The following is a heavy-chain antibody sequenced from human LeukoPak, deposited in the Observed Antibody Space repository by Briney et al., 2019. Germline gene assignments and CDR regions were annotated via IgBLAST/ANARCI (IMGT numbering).Heavy chain of an antibody. J-gene: IGHJ4*02. CDR2: ISSSSSYI. D-gene: IGHD5-12*01. CDR3: ATEGPTTSVDY. Sequence: PGGSLRLSCAASGFTFSSYSMNWVRQAPGKGLEWVSSISSSSSYIYHADSVKGRFTISRDNAKNSLYLQMNSLRAEDTAVYHCATEGPTTSVDYWGQGTLVTVSS. V-gene: IGHV3-21*01. CDR1: GFTFSSYS.